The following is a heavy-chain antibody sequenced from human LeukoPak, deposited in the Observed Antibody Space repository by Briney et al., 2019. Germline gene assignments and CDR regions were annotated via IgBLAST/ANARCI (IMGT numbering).Heavy chain of an antibody. D-gene: IGHD3-10*01. CDR1: GFTFRNYV. V-gene: IGHV3-30-3*01. J-gene: IGHJ4*02. CDR3: AREGYYGSGSPPSLYFDY. CDR2: TSSDLNVK. Sequence: PGGSLRLSCAASGFTFRNYVIHWVRQAPGKGLEWVAVTSSDLNVKLYADSVKGRFTISRDNSRSTLYLQMNSLRPEDTAIYYCAREGYYGSGSPPSLYFDYWGQRTLITVSS.